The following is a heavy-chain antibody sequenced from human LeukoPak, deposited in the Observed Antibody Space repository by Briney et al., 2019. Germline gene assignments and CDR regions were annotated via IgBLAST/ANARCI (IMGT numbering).Heavy chain of an antibody. CDR1: GFTFSSYS. CDR3: ARGWGYCSSTSCYFFDY. D-gene: IGHD2-2*01. V-gene: IGHV3-48*01. J-gene: IGHJ4*02. Sequence: GGSLRHSCAASGFTFSSYSMNWVRQAPGKGLEWVSYISSSSSTIYYADSVKGRFTISRDNAKNSLYLQMNSLRAEDTAVYYCARGWGYCSSTSCYFFDYWGQGTLVTVSS. CDR2: ISSSSSTI.